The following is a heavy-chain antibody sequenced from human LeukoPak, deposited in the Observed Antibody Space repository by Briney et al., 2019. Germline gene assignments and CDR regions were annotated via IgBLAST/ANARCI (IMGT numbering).Heavy chain of an antibody. D-gene: IGHD7-27*01. CDR2: IKPDGSQI. Sequence: GGSLRLSCAASGFTFSTYWMTWVRQAPGKGLEWVANIKPDGSQIYYVDSVKGRFTISRDNAKNSLYLQMNSLKAEDTAVYYCARDLNWETYWGQGTLVTVSS. V-gene: IGHV3-7*01. J-gene: IGHJ4*02. CDR1: GFTFSTYW. CDR3: ARDLNWETY.